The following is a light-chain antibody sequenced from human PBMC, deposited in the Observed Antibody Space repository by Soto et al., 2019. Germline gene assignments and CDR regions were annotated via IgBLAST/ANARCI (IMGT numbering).Light chain of an antibody. V-gene: IGKV3D-20*02. CDR1: QSISSSY. J-gene: IGKJ4*01. CDR2: AAS. CDR3: QQRKYWPPLT. Sequence: EIVLTQSPGTLSLSPGERATLSCRASQSISSSYLAWYQQKPGQAPRLLIYAASSRATGIPARFSGSGSGTDFTLTISSLEPEDFAVYYCQQRKYWPPLTFGGGTKVEIK.